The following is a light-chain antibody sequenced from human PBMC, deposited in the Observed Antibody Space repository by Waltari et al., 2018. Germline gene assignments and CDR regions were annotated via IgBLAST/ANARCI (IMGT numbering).Light chain of an antibody. Sequence: QSALTQPRSVSGSPGQSVTISCTGTSSDVGAYNYFSWYQQHPGKAPKLMIYEVSNRPSGISDRFSGSKSGNTAALTISGLQAEDEADYYCCSYAGSYTFAVFGTGTKVTV. CDR3: CSYAGSYTFAV. CDR2: EVS. CDR1: SSDVGAYNY. V-gene: IGLV2-11*01. J-gene: IGLJ1*01.